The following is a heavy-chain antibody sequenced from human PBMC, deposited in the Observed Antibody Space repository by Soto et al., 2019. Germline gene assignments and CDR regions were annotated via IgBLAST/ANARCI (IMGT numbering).Heavy chain of an antibody. D-gene: IGHD3-3*01. CDR2: ISAYNGNT. CDR3: ARTRRITIFGVVITDDAFDI. V-gene: IGHV1-18*04. J-gene: IGHJ3*02. CDR1: GYTFTSYG. Sequence: ASVKVSCKASGYTFTSYGISGVRQAPGQGLERMGWISAYNGNTNYAQKLQGRVTMTTDTSTSTAYMELRSLRSDDTAVYYCARTRRITIFGVVITDDAFDIWGQ.